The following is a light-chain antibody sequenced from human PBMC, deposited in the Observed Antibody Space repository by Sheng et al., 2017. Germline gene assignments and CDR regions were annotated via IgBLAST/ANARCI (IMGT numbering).Light chain of an antibody. V-gene: IGKV1-39*01. CDR2: AAS. J-gene: IGKJ1*01. Sequence: IQMTQSPSSLSASVGDRVTITCRASQSLNNYLNWYQQKPGRAPKLLIYAASSLQSGVPSRFSGSGSGTEFTLTISSLQPEDFTTYYCQQSYSAPWAFGQGTKVEIK. CDR1: QSLNNY. CDR3: QQSYSAPWA.